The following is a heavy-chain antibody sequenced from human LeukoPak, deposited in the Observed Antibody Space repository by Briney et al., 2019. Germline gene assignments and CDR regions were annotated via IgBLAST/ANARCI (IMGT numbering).Heavy chain of an antibody. CDR2: ISTTGST. V-gene: IGHV4-61*02. CDR3: ARVVQSTDSSGFYLPEYFQH. Sequence: SETLSLTCTVSGGSISSGSYYWSWIRQPAGKGLEWTGRISTTGSTNYNPSLKSRVTISVDTSKNQFSLKLRSVTAADTAVYYCARVVQSTDSSGFYLPEYFQHWGQGTLVTVSS. CDR1: GGSISSGSYY. D-gene: IGHD3-22*01. J-gene: IGHJ1*01.